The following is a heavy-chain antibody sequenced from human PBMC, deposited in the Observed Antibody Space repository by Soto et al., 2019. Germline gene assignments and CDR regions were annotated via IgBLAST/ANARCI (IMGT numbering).Heavy chain of an antibody. Sequence: QVQLVQSGAEVKKPGASVKVSCKASGYTFTSYDINWVRQATGQGLEWMGWMNPNSGNTGYAQKFQGRVTMTRNTCISTAYMEVSSLRSEDAAVYYCARGITIFGVAPPWGQGTLVTVSS. CDR2: MNPNSGNT. CDR3: ARGITIFGVAPP. V-gene: IGHV1-8*01. D-gene: IGHD3-3*01. J-gene: IGHJ5*02. CDR1: GYTFTSYD.